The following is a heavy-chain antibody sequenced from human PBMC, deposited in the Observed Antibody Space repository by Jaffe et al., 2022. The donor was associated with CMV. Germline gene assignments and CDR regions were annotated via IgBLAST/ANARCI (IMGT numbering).Heavy chain of an antibody. J-gene: IGHJ4*02. D-gene: IGHD6-19*01. CDR3: AKTGTDQQWLVLGGFDY. CDR2: ISGSGGST. CDR1: GFTFSSYA. V-gene: IGHV3-23*01. Sequence: EVQLLESGGGLVQPGGSLRLSCAASGFTFSSYAMSWVRQAPGKGLEWVSAISGSGGSTYYADSVKGRFTISRDNSKNTLYLQMNSLRAEDTAVYYCAKTGTDQQWLVLGGFDYWGQGTLVTVSS.